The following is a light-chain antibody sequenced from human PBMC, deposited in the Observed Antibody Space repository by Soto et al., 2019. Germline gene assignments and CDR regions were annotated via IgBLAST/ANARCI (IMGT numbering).Light chain of an antibody. CDR2: DVS. J-gene: IGLJ1*01. CDR1: SSDVGGYNY. V-gene: IGLV2-14*01. CDR3: SSYTSSSTPV. Sequence: QSVLTQPASVSGSPGQSITISCTGTSSDVGGYNYVSWYQQHPGKAPKRMIYDVSNRPSGVSNRFSGSKSGNTASLTISGLQAEDEADYYCSSYTSSSTPVFGTGTKVTVL.